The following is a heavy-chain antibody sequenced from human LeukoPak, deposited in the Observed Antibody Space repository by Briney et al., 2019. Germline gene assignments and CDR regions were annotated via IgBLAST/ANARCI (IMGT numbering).Heavy chain of an antibody. Sequence: ASVKVSRKTSGYTFTNHGISWVRQAPGQGLEWMGWSSSNNDKTYYAQKIQDRVTMTTDTTTGTAFMELRRLRSDDTAVYYCARDDTSGWYPHPDFWGHGTLVTVCS. J-gene: IGHJ5*01. D-gene: IGHD6-19*01. CDR2: SSSNNDKT. V-gene: IGHV1-18*04. CDR3: ARDDTSGWYPHPDF. CDR1: GYTFTNHG.